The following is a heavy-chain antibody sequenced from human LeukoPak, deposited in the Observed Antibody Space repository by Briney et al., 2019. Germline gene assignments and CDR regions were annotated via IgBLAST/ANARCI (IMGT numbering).Heavy chain of an antibody. J-gene: IGHJ4*02. V-gene: IGHV3-21*01. Sequence: GGSLRLFCGASGFTFSSYCMNWVRHASGKGLEWVSSISSSSSYIYYADSVKGRFTISRDNAKNSLYLQMNSLRAEDTAVYYCARESYSSGLDYWGQGTLVTVSS. CDR1: GFTFSSYC. CDR2: ISSSSSYI. D-gene: IGHD6-19*01. CDR3: ARESYSSGLDY.